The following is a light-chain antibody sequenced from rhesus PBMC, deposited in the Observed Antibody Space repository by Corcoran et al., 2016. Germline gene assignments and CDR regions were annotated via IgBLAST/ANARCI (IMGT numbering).Light chain of an antibody. CDR1: QGISSY. CDR2: KAS. J-gene: IGKJ2*01. CDR3: QQRNSYPYR. Sequence: DIQMTQSPSSLSASVGDRVTITCRASQGISSYLAWYQQKPGIAPKLLIYKASTLQSGVPSRFSGSGSGTDVTLTISSLQPEDFATYYCQQRNSYPYRFGQGTKVEIK. V-gene: IGKV1-25*01.